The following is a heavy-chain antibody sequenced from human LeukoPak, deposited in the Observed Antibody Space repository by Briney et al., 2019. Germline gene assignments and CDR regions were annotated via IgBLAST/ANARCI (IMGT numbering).Heavy chain of an antibody. J-gene: IGHJ4*02. CDR2: TNPNTGGT. Sequence: ASVKLSCNAYAYTFSESYSHWVRQVPGQGLEYIGWTNPNTGGTNYAQKSQGSVALTRDTSISTAYMELSRLTSDNTAVYYFAYEETGWTYFDYWGQGTLVTVSS. CDR3: AYEETGWTYFDY. V-gene: IGHV1-2*02. CDR1: AYTFSESY. D-gene: IGHD6-19*01.